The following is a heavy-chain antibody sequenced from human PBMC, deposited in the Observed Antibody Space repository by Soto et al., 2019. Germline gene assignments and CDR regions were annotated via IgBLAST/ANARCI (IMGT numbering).Heavy chain of an antibody. CDR1: GGSISSYY. V-gene: IGHV4-59*01. J-gene: IGHJ4*02. D-gene: IGHD3-10*01. CDR2: IYYSGST. Sequence: PSETLSLTCTVSGGSISSYYWSWIRQPPGKGLEWIGYIYYSGSTNYNPSLKSRVTISVDTSKNQFSLKLSSVTAADTAVYYCARDRRQPGGFDYWGQGTLVTVSS. CDR3: ARDRRQPGGFDY.